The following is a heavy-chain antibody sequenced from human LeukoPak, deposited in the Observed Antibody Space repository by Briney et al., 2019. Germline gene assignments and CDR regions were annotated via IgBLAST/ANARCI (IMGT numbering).Heavy chain of an antibody. Sequence: ASVKVSCKASGYTFTGYYMHWVRQAPGQGLEWMGWINPNSGGTNYAQEFQGRVTMTRDTSISTAYMELSRLRSDDTAVYYCARENGYSYGYKGFDIWGQGTMVTVSS. J-gene: IGHJ3*02. CDR2: INPNSGGT. V-gene: IGHV1-2*02. D-gene: IGHD5-18*01. CDR3: ARENGYSYGYKGFDI. CDR1: GYTFTGYY.